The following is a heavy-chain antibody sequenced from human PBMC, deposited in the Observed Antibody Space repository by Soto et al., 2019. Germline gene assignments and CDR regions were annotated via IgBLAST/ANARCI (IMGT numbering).Heavy chain of an antibody. CDR1: GFTFSSYG. Sequence: GGSLRLSCAASGFTFSSYGMHWVRQAPGKGLEWVAVIWYDGSNKYYADSVKGRFTISRDNSKNTLYLQMNSLRAEDTAVYYCARGYCSSTSCYVPEVEKFYYYMDVWGKGTTVTVSS. D-gene: IGHD2-2*01. CDR2: IWYDGSNK. CDR3: ARGYCSSTSCYVPEVEKFYYYMDV. V-gene: IGHV3-33*01. J-gene: IGHJ6*03.